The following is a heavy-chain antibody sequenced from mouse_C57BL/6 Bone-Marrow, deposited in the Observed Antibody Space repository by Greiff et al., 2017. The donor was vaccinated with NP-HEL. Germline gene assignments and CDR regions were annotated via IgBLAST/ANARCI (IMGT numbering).Heavy chain of an antibody. Sequence: EVQVVESGGGLVQSGRSLRLSCATSGFTFSDFYMEWVRQAPGKGLEWIAASRNKANDYTTEYSASVKGRFIVSRDTSQSSLYLQMNALRAEDTAIYYCARDLLLAYWGQGTLVTVSA. D-gene: IGHD2-1*01. CDR3: ARDLLLAY. V-gene: IGHV7-1*01. CDR2: SRNKANDYTT. J-gene: IGHJ3*01. CDR1: GFTFSDFY.